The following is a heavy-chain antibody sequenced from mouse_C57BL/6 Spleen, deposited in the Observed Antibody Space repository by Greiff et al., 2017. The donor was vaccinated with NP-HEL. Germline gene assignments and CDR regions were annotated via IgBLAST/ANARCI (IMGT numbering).Heavy chain of an antibody. CDR2: ISSGGSYT. J-gene: IGHJ1*03. CDR3: ARRVLSEGYFDV. Sequence: DVKLVESGGDLVKPGGSLKLSCAASGFTFSSYGMSWVRQTPDKRLEWVATISSGGSYTYYPDSVKGRFTISRDNAKNTLYLQMSSLKSEDTAMYYCARRVLSEGYFDVWGTGTTVTVSS. D-gene: IGHD1-1*02. V-gene: IGHV5-6*02. CDR1: GFTFSSYG.